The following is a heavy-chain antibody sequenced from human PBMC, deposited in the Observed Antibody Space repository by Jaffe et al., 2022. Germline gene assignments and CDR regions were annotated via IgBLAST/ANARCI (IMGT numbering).Heavy chain of an antibody. V-gene: IGHV4-34*01. Sequence: QVQLQQWGAGLLKPSETLSLTCAVYGGSFSGYYWSWIRQPPGKGLEWIGEINHSGSTNYNPSLKSRVTISVDTSKNQFSLKLSSVTAADTAVYYCARAWDQDNSDVLRYFDWTPPFDYWGQGTLVTVSS. CDR3: ARAWDQDNSDVLRYFDWTPPFDY. D-gene: IGHD3-9*01. CDR1: GGSFSGYY. J-gene: IGHJ4*02. CDR2: INHSGST.